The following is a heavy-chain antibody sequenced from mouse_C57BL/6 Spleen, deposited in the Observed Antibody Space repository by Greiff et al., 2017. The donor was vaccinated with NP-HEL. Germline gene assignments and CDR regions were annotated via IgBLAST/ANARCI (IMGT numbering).Heavy chain of an antibody. Sequence: QVQLQQPGTELVKPGASVKLSCKASGYTFTSYWMHWVKQRPGQGLEWIGNINPSNGGTNYNEKFKSKAALTVDKSSSTAYMQLSSLTSEDSAVYYCARGIYCGPWFAYWGQGTLVTVSA. D-gene: IGHD2-1*01. J-gene: IGHJ3*01. V-gene: IGHV1-53*01. CDR3: ARGIYCGPWFAY. CDR1: GYTFTSYW. CDR2: INPSNGGT.